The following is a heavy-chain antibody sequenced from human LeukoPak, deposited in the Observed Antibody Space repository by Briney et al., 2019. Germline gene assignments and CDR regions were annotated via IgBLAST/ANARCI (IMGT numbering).Heavy chain of an antibody. Sequence: ASVTVSCKASGYTFTSYWLHWVRQAPGQGLEWMGITNPSSGNTAYAQKFQGRITMTRDTSTSTVYMELSSLRSDDTAVYYCARDKDSTGWYGGFDSWGQGTLATVSS. CDR2: TNPSSGNT. CDR3: ARDKDSTGWYGGFDS. CDR1: GYTFTSYW. J-gene: IGHJ4*02. D-gene: IGHD6-19*01. V-gene: IGHV1-46*01.